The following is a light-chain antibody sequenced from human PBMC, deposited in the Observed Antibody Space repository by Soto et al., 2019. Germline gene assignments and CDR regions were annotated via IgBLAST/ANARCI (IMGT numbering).Light chain of an antibody. CDR1: QSVSSSY. Sequence: EIVLTQSPGTLSLSPGERATLSCRASQSVSSSYLAWYQQKPGKAPRLLIYGASSRATGIPDRFSGSGSETDFTLTISRLEPEDFAVYYCQQYGSSLWTFGQGTKVEIK. CDR3: QQYGSSLWT. V-gene: IGKV3-20*01. J-gene: IGKJ1*01. CDR2: GAS.